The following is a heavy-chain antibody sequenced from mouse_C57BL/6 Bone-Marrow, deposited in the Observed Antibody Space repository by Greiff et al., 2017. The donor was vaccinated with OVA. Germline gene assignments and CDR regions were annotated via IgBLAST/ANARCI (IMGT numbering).Heavy chain of an antibody. J-gene: IGHJ3*01. CDR1: GYTFTSYW. CDR3: ARPGRKWWFAD. CDR2: IHPNSGST. V-gene: IGHV1-64*01. Sequence: VQLQQSGAELVKPGASVKLSCKASGYTFTSYWMHWVKQRPGQGLEWIGLIHPNSGSTNYNAKFKSKATLTVYTSSSTAYLQLSSLTSEDSADYYCARPGRKWWFADWGKGTLVTVSA. D-gene: IGHD1-3*01.